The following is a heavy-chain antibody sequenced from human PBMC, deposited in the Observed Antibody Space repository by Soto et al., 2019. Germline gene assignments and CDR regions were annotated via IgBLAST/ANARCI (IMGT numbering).Heavy chain of an antibody. CDR3: TGITWFRGMDV. Sequence: SQTLSLTCPISGDSVSSNSAGWNWISQSPSRGLEWLGRTYYKSKWNNDYALSVKSRITINPDTSKNQFSLHLYSVTPEDTAVYYCTGITWFRGMDVWGQGTPVTVSS. CDR2: TYYKSKWNN. V-gene: IGHV6-1*01. D-gene: IGHD3-10*01. CDR1: GDSVSSNSAG. J-gene: IGHJ6*02.